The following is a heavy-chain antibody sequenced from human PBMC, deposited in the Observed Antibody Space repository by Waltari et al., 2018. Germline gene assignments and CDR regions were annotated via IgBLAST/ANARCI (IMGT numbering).Heavy chain of an antibody. Sequence: QVLLQESGPGLVKPSETLSLTCTVSGGSISSYYWSWIRQPPGKGLEWIGYIYYSGSTLYPPSLKNRVTISLDTSKNQFSLKLSSLTAADTAVYYCARTDYGDYGYYYGMDVWGQGTTVTVSS. CDR1: GGSISSYY. J-gene: IGHJ6*02. D-gene: IGHD4-17*01. CDR3: ARTDYGDYGYYYGMDV. V-gene: IGHV4-59*08. CDR2: IYYSGST.